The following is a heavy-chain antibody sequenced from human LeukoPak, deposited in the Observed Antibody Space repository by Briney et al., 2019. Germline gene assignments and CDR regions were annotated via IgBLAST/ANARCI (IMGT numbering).Heavy chain of an antibody. D-gene: IGHD5-24*01. CDR3: AKVGDGYNSRWLVEPDFDY. Sequence: GGSLRLSCAASGFTFSSYGMHWVRQAPGKGLEWVAVISYDGSNKYYADSVKGRFTISRDNSKNTLYLQMNSLRAEDTAVYYCAKVGDGYNSRWLVEPDFDYWGQGTLVTVSS. CDR1: GFTFSSYG. CDR2: ISYDGSNK. V-gene: IGHV3-30*18. J-gene: IGHJ4*02.